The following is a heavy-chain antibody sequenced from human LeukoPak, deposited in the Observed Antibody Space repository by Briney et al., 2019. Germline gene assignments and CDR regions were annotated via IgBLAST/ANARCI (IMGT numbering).Heavy chain of an antibody. CDR1: GFTFNSYA. V-gene: IGHV3-23*01. D-gene: IGHD2-15*01. CDR2: ITGGGDTT. CDR3: AKERSEVVVAATNY. Sequence: GGSLRLSCAASGFTFNSYAMTWVRQAPGKGLEWVSSITGGGDTTYYADSVRGRFTISRDISKNTLSLQINSLRAEDMAVYYCAKERSEVVVAATNYWGQGTLVTVSS. J-gene: IGHJ4*02.